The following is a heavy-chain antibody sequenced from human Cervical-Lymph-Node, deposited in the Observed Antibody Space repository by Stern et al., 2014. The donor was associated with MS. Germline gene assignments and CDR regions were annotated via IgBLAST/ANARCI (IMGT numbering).Heavy chain of an antibody. D-gene: IGHD6-13*01. CDR1: GYSFTTHY. CDR2: RHLSVGRT. Sequence: QLGQYGGEIRKPGASVKISCEASGYSFTTHYIQWVRQVPGQGLEWVSLRHLSVGRTTSAQNFQGRVPVAGNASTDTVDLELTGLRYEDTAVYYCARVLSLATSDSWGQGTLVTVSS. J-gene: IGHJ4*02. CDR3: ARVLSLATSDS. V-gene: IGHV1-46*01.